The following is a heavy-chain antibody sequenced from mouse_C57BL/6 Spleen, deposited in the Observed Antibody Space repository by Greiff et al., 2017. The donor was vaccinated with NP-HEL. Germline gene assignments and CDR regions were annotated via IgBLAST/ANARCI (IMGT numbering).Heavy chain of an antibody. J-gene: IGHJ4*01. CDR2: ISDGGSYT. CDR1: GFTFSSYA. V-gene: IGHV5-4*01. Sequence: EVKLMESGGGLVKPGGSLKLSCAASGFTFSSYAMSWVRQTPEKRLEWVATISDGGSYTYYPDNVKGRFTISRDNAKNNLYLQMSHLKSEDTAMYYCARDEDDYDAYYAMDYWGQGTSVTVSS. D-gene: IGHD2-4*01. CDR3: ARDEDDYDAYYAMDY.